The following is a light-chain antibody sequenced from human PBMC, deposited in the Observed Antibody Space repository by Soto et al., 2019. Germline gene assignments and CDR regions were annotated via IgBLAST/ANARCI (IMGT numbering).Light chain of an antibody. V-gene: IGKV3-20*01. CDR3: QQYGCSPRT. J-gene: IGKJ1*01. CDR1: QSVSSSY. CDR2: GAS. Sequence: EIVLTQSPGTLSLSPGERATLSCRASQSVSSSYLAWYQQKPGQAPRLLIYGASSRATGIPDRFSGSGSGTDFTLTISRLEPEDFAVYYCQQYGCSPRTFGQGTKVESK.